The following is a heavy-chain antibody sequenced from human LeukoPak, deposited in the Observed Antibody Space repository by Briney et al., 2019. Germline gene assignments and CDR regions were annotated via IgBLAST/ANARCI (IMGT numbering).Heavy chain of an antibody. Sequence: GGSLRLSCAASGFTFSSYGMHWVRQAPGKGLEWVAVISYAVKGRFTISRDNSKNTLYLQMNSLRAEDTAVYYCSISAVATIRRGFFDYWGQGTLVTVSS. V-gene: IGHV3-30*03. D-gene: IGHD5-12*01. J-gene: IGHJ4*02. CDR3: SISAVATIRRGFFDY. CDR1: GFTFSSYG. CDR2: ISYA.